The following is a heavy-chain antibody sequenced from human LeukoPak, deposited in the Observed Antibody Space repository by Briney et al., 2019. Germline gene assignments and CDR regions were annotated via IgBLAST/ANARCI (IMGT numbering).Heavy chain of an antibody. CDR3: ARANGSDSPYDY. D-gene: IGHD1-1*01. CDR2: IYHSGST. CDR1: GGSISSSNW. V-gene: IGHV4-4*02. J-gene: IGHJ4*02. Sequence: SSETLSLTCAVSGGSISSSNWWSWVRQPPGKGLEWIGEIYHSGSTNYNPSLKSRVTISVDKSKNQFSLKLSSVTAADTAVYYCARANGSDSPYDYWGQGTLVTVSS.